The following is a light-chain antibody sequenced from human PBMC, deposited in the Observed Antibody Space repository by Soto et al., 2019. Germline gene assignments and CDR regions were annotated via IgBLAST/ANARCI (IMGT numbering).Light chain of an antibody. CDR2: AAS. CDR1: QGISNY. CDR3: QHYNSAPRGT. Sequence: DIQMTQSPSSLSASVGDRVTITCRASQGISNYLAWYQQKPGKVPKLLIYAASTLQSGVPSRFSVSGSGTDFTLTISSLQPEDVATYYCQHYNSAPRGTFGGGTKVEIK. V-gene: IGKV1-27*01. J-gene: IGKJ4*01.